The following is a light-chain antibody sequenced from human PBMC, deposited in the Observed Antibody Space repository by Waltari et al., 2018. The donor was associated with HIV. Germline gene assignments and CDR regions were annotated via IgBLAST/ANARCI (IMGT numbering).Light chain of an antibody. CDR1: TGVVHSGQC. CDR3: SLSFGGAAV. J-gene: IGLJ2*01. CDR2: DTT. V-gene: IGLV7-46*01. Sequence: QAVVTQEPSLTVSPGGTVTPPCGSSTGVVHSGQCPYWFQQKPGQAPRPLIYDTTNKHSWTPARFSGSLLGGKAVLTLSGAQPEDEADYYCSLSFGGAAVFGGGTHVTVL.